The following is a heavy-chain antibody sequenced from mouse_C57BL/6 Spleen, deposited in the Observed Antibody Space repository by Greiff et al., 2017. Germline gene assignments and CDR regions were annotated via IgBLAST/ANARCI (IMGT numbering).Heavy chain of an antibody. CDR1: GFNIKDYY. V-gene: IGHV14-2*01. Sequence: EVQLQQSGAELVKPGASVKLSCTASGFNIKDYYMHWVKQRTEQGLEWIGRIDPEDGETKYGQKFQGKATITADTSSNTAYLQLSSLTSEDTAVYYCARGLLRRYFDVWGTGTTVTVSS. D-gene: IGHD1-1*01. CDR2: IDPEDGET. J-gene: IGHJ1*03. CDR3: ARGLLRRYFDV.